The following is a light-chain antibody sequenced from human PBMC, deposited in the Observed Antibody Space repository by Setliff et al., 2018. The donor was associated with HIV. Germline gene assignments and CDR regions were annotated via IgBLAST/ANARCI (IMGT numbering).Light chain of an antibody. J-gene: IGLJ1*01. CDR1: SSTIGAGYP. CDR2: GDT. V-gene: IGLV1-40*01. Sequence: KRITISCTGSSSTIGAGYPVFWYQQVPGTAPKLLIYGDTNRPSGVPDRFSGSKSGTSASLAITGLQAEDEADYYCQSYDSSLGGNYVFGTGTKVTVL. CDR3: QSYDSSLGGNYV.